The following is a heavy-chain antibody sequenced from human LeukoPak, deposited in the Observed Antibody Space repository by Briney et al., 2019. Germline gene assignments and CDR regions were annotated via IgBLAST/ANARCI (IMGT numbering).Heavy chain of an antibody. CDR1: GGSFSGYY. Sequence: SETLSLTCAVYGGSFSGYYWSWIRQPPGKGLEWIGEINHSGSTNYNPSLKSRVTISVDTSKNQFSLKLSSVTAADTAVYYCAKDLVLLWFGGRQDAFDIWGQGTKVTVSS. CDR3: AKDLVLLWFGGRQDAFDI. D-gene: IGHD3-10*01. J-gene: IGHJ3*02. V-gene: IGHV4-34*01. CDR2: INHSGST.